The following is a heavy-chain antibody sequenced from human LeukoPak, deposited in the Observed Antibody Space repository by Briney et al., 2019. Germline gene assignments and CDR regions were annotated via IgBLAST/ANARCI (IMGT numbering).Heavy chain of an antibody. Sequence: GGSLRLSCAASGFTVSSNYMSWVRQAPGKGLKWVSVIYSGGSTYYADSVKGRFTISRDKSKNTLYLQMNSLRAEDTAVYYCARDTEYYYDSSGSETYFDYWGQGTLVTVSS. V-gene: IGHV3-66*01. J-gene: IGHJ4*02. D-gene: IGHD3-22*01. CDR3: ARDTEYYYDSSGSETYFDY. CDR2: IYSGGST. CDR1: GFTVSSNY.